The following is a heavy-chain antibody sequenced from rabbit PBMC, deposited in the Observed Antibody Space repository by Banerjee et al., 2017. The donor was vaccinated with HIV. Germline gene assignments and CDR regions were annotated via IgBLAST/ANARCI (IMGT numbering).Heavy chain of an antibody. J-gene: IGHJ4*01. CDR3: ARAMATMTMVMNL. V-gene: IGHV1S45*01. Sequence: QEQLEESGGGLVKPEGSLTLTCTASGFSFSSTYWVCWFRQAPGKGPEWIACIYAGNDGNSWYASWAKGRFTISKTSSTTVTLQMTSLTAADTATYFCARAMATMTMVMNLWGQGTLVTVS. CDR1: GFSFSSTYW. CDR2: IYAGNDGNS. D-gene: IGHD2-1*01.